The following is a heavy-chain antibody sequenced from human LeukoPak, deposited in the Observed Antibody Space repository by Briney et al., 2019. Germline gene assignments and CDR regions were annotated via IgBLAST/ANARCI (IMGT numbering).Heavy chain of an antibody. Sequence: ASVKDSCKASVYTFTGYYMHWVRQAPGQGLEWMGWINPNSGGTNYTQRFQGRVTMTRDTSISTAYMELSRLRSDDTAVYYCARVSLSEYYYGSGGQQQWDYWGQGTLVTVSS. CDR2: INPNSGGT. J-gene: IGHJ4*02. V-gene: IGHV1-2*02. D-gene: IGHD3-10*01. CDR1: VYTFTGYY. CDR3: ARVSLSEYYYGSGGQQQWDY.